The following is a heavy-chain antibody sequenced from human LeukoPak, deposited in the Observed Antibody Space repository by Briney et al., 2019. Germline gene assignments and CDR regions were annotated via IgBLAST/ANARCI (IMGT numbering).Heavy chain of an antibody. CDR1: GFSFSNFA. V-gene: IGHV3-21*01. J-gene: IGHJ4*02. Sequence: TGGSLRLSCAASGFSFSNFAMTWVRQAPGKGLEWVSSIRSSSSYIYYADSVKGRFTISRDNAKNSLYLQMNSLRAEDTAVYYCAREDSSSWTTPFDYWGQGTLVTVSS. CDR2: IRSSSSYI. D-gene: IGHD6-13*01. CDR3: AREDSSSWTTPFDY.